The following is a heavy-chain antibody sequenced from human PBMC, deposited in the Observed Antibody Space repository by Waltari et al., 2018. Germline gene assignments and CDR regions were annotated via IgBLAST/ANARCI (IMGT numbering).Heavy chain of an antibody. CDR3: ARESYGSGRCLDF. CDR2: SFHISGTT. D-gene: IGHD3-10*01. J-gene: IGHJ4*02. V-gene: IGHV1-69*13. CDR1: GYTFLPYS. Sequence: QVQLVQSGSELKKPGASGKVPCRASGYTFLPYSINWVGQAPGQGLGWMGGSFHISGTTNYAQKFRDRVSITADASSNTAYMELNSLQFDDTAVYFCARESYGSGRCLDFWGQGTLVTVSS.